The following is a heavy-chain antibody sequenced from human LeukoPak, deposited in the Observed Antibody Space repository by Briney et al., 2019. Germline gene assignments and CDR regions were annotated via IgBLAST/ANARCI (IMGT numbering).Heavy chain of an antibody. Sequence: AETLSLTCTVSADSISNSYWSWIRQSTGKGVEWIGRIYTSDITNYNRSLESRVTMSVDTSKNQFSLVLTSVTAPDTDVYFCAKEAPMANNNCYFDLWGRGTLVTVSS. CDR3: AKEAPMANNNCYFDL. J-gene: IGHJ2*01. CDR2: IYTSDIT. D-gene: IGHD1/OR15-1a*01. CDR1: ADSISNSY. V-gene: IGHV4-4*07.